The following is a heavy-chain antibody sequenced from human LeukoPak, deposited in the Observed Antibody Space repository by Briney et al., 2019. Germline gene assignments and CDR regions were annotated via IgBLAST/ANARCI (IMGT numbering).Heavy chain of an antibody. V-gene: IGHV3-21*01. J-gene: IGHJ4*02. Sequence: GGSLRLSCAASGFTFSSYSMNWVRQAPGKGLEWVSSISSSSSYIYYADSVKGRFTISRDNAKNSLYLQMNSLRAEDTAVYYCARDADYYDSSAPPYSGQGTLVTVSS. CDR1: GFTFSSYS. D-gene: IGHD3-22*01. CDR3: ARDADYYDSSAPPY. CDR2: ISSSSSYI.